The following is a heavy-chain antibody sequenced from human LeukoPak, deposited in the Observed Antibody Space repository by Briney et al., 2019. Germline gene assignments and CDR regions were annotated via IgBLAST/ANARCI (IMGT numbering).Heavy chain of an antibody. V-gene: IGHV4-30-4*08. CDR1: GGSFSSDDYY. CDR2: VYDTGTT. Sequence: PSETLSLSCTASGGSFSSDDYYWSCLRPPQGKGLEWIGDVYDTGTTYYDTSLWSRVSLSVDTSKNQFSLRLNSVAAADTAVDYCARKRYDDPYCLDYWGQGTLVTVSS. D-gene: IGHD3-22*01. J-gene: IGHJ4*02. CDR3: ARKRYDDPYCLDY.